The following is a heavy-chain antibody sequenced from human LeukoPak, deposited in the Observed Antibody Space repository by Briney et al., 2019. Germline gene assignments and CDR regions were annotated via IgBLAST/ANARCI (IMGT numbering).Heavy chain of an antibody. CDR2: IYYSGST. CDR1: GGSISSYY. Sequence: PSETQSLTCTVSGGSISSYYWSWIRQPPGKGLEWIGYIYYSGSTNYNPALTSRVTISVDTSKNQFSLKLSSVTAADTAVYYCARHPDCSGGSCYLGRYYYYGMDVGGQGTTVTVSS. J-gene: IGHJ6*02. CDR3: ARHPDCSGGSCYLGRYYYYGMDV. D-gene: IGHD2-15*01. V-gene: IGHV4-59*08.